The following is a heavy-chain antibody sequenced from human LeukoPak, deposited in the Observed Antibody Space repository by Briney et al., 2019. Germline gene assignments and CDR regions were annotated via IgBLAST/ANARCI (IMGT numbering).Heavy chain of an antibody. CDR3: AGEWEYMFDY. V-gene: IGHV1-2*02. CDR2: VHPESGGT. D-gene: IGHD1-26*01. J-gene: IGHJ4*02. Sequence: ASVKVSCKASGYPFTWYGFTWVRQAPGQGLEWMGWVHPESGGTDYAPAFQGRVTLTGDASISTAYMELTSLRSDDTAVYYCAGEWEYMFDYWGQGTLVTVSS. CDR1: GYPFTWYG.